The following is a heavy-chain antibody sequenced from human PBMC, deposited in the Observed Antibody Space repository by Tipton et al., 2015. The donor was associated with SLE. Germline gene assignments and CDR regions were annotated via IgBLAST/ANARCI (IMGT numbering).Heavy chain of an antibody. Sequence: QLVQSGAEVKKPGASVKVSCKASGYTFTGYYMHWVRQAPGQGLEWMGWINPNSGGTNYAQKLQGRVTMTTDTSTSTAYMELRSLRSDDTAVYYCARAAGSSGYHGAFDIWGQGTMVTVSS. CDR3: ARAAGSSGYHGAFDI. J-gene: IGHJ3*02. D-gene: IGHD3-22*01. CDR2: INPNSGGT. V-gene: IGHV1-2*02. CDR1: GYTFTGYY.